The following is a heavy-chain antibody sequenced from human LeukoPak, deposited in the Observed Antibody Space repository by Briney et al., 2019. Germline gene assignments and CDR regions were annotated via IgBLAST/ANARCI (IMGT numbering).Heavy chain of an antibody. CDR1: GYTFTGYY. J-gene: IGHJ6*02. CDR3: ARVAVLTNIAAAGWDV. Sequence: EASVKVSCKASGYTFTGYYMHWVRQAPGQGLEWMGWINPNSGGTNYAQKFQGRVTMTRDTSISTAYMELSRLRSDDTAVYYCARVAVLTNIAAAGWDVWGQGTTVTVSS. D-gene: IGHD6-13*01. V-gene: IGHV1-2*02. CDR2: INPNSGGT.